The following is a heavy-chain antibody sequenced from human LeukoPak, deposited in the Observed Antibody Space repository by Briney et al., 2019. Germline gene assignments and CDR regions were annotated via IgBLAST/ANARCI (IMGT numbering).Heavy chain of an antibody. CDR2: INSGESGT. CDR1: GFTFSSYA. J-gene: IGHJ4*02. V-gene: IGHV3-74*01. CDR3: AGSLGPLTEY. D-gene: IGHD7-27*01. Sequence: GGSLRLSCAASGFTFSSYAMSWVRETPGKGLMWVSRINSGESGTSYADSVEGRFTISRDNAKNTLYLQMNDLRAEDTAVYYCAGSLGPLTEYWGQGTLVTVSS.